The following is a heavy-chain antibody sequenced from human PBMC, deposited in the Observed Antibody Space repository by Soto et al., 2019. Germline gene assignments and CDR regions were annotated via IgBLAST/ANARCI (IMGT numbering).Heavy chain of an antibody. D-gene: IGHD3-10*01. J-gene: IGHJ6*03. V-gene: IGHV3-23*01. CDR1: GFTFSNYA. CDR3: AKDRSAGGHYYYYMDV. CDR2: ISGSGGST. Sequence: GGSLRLSCVASGFTFSNYAMSWVRQAPGKGLEWVSAISGSGGSTYYADSVKGRFTISRDNFKNTMYLQMNSLRAEDTAVYYCAKDRSAGGHYYYYMDVWGKGTTVTVSS.